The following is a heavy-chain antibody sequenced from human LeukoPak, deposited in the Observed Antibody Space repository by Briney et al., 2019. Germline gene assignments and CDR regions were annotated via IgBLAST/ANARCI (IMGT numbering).Heavy chain of an antibody. D-gene: IGHD3-16*01. J-gene: IGHJ4*02. Sequence: GESLKISCKASGYNFSSNWIAWVRQMPGKGLEWVGNIYPGDSDIRYSPSFQGQVTISADRSSSTAYLQWSSLKASDTAMFYCARTPKNSPFDYVSWGQGTLVTVSS. V-gene: IGHV5-51*01. CDR3: ARTPKNSPFDYVS. CDR1: GYNFSSNW. CDR2: IYPGDSDI.